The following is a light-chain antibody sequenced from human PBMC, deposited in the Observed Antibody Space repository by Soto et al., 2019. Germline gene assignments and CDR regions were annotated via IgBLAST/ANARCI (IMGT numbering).Light chain of an antibody. CDR2: DAS. Sequence: DMQMTQSPSTLSASVGDRVTITCRASQSISSWLAWYQQKPGKAPKLLIYDASSLESGVPSRFSGSGSGTEFTLTISSLQPDDFATYYCQQYNSYSGTFGQGTKV. J-gene: IGKJ1*01. V-gene: IGKV1-5*01. CDR1: QSISSW. CDR3: QQYNSYSGT.